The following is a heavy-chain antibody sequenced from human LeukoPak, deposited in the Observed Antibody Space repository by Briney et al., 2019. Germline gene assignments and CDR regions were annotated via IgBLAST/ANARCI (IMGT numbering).Heavy chain of an antibody. V-gene: IGHV3-30*02. CDR1: GFTFSSYG. CDR3: AKERYYYDSSGYYSAVFDY. J-gene: IGHJ4*02. Sequence: GGSLRLSCAASGFTFSSYGMHWVRQAPGKGLEWVAFIRYDGSNKYYADSVKGRFTISRDNSKNTLYLQMNSLRAEDTAVYYCAKERYYYDSSGYYSAVFDYWGQGTLVTVSS. CDR2: IRYDGSNK. D-gene: IGHD3-22*01.